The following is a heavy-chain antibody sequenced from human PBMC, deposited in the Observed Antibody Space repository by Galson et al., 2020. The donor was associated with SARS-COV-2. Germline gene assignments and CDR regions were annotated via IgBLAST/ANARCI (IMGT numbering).Heavy chain of an antibody. CDR3: ARDEGIRGYNYGRLYYGMDV. V-gene: IGHV3-21*01. CDR1: GFPFSTYR. Sequence: GESLKIYCAASGFPFSTYRMNWVRLAPGKGLEWVSSIRTSSSYTYYVDSVKGLFSISRYNHRNSLYLQMNILRAEYTAVYYCARDEGIRGYNYGRLYYGMDVWGQGTTVTVSS. J-gene: IGHJ6*02. D-gene: IGHD5-18*01. CDR2: IRTSSSYT.